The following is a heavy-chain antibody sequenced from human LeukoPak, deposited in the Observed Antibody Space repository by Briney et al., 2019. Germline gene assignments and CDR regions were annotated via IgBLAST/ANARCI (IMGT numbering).Heavy chain of an antibody. CDR2: IKQDGSEK. J-gene: IGHJ4*02. V-gene: IGHV3-7*03. Sequence: GGSLRLSCAASGFTFSSYWMSWVRQAPGKGLEWVANIKQDGSEKYYVDSVKGRFTISRDNSKNTLYLQMNSLRAEDTAVYYCAKDPIGPFDYWGQGTLVTVSS. CDR1: GFTFSSYW. CDR3: AKDPIGPFDY.